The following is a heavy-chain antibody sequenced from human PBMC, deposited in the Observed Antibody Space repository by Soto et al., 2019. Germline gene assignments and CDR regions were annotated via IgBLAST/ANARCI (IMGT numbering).Heavy chain of an antibody. Sequence: GGSLRLSCAASGFTFSSYAMHWVRQAPGKGLEWVAVISYDGSNKYYADSVKGRFTISRDNSKNTLYLQMNSLRAEDTAVYYCAREFVLRYYFDYWGQGTLVTVSS. CDR3: AREFVLRYYFDY. J-gene: IGHJ4*02. D-gene: IGHD2-8*01. CDR1: GFTFSSYA. CDR2: ISYDGSNK. V-gene: IGHV3-30-3*01.